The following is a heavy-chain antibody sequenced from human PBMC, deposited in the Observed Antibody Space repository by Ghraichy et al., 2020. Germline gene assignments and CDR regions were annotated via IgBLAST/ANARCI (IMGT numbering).Heavy chain of an antibody. CDR3: AKARFFDWLIDS. CDR1: GFTFSTYV. Sequence: GGSLRLSCAASGFTFSTYVMHWVRQAPGKGLEWLAVISEAGTNIFYADSVKGRFTISRDNSKNTLYLQMNRLRAEDTAIYYCAKARFFDWLIDSWGQGTLVTVSS. V-gene: IGHV3-30*04. J-gene: IGHJ4*02. D-gene: IGHD3-9*01. CDR2: ISEAGTNI.